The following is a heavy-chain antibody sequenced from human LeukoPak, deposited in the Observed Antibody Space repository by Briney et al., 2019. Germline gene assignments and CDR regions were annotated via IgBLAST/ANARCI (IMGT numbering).Heavy chain of an antibody. V-gene: IGHV4-59*01. Sequence: SETLSLTCTVSGGSISSYYWSWIRQPPGKGLEWIAYISYSGSTYYKPSLKSRLTISVDTSKNQFSLKLSSVTAADTAVYYCARGIVATTFDYWGQGTLVTVSS. CDR1: GGSISSYY. D-gene: IGHD5-12*01. J-gene: IGHJ4*02. CDR3: ARGIVATTFDY. CDR2: ISYSGST.